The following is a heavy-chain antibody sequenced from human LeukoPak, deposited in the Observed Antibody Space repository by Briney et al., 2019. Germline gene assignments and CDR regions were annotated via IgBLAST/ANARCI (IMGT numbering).Heavy chain of an antibody. CDR3: ATERRGSYPFDF. D-gene: IGHD5-12*01. Sequence: PSETLSLTCTVSGFSISSGYLWGWIRQPPGKGLEWIARIYHSGTTDYNPSPEGRVTISVDTSKNQFSLSLRSVTATDTAVYYCATERRGSYPFDFWGQGTLVTVSS. CDR1: GFSISSGYL. V-gene: IGHV4-38-2*02. J-gene: IGHJ4*02. CDR2: IYHSGTT.